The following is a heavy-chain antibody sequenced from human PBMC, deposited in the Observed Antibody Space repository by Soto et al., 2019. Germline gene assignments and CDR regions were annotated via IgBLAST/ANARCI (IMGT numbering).Heavy chain of an antibody. CDR1: GFTFSSYG. CDR3: ARDGESGTYLAY. V-gene: IGHV3-64*02. D-gene: IGHD1-26*01. CDR2: ISSNGGST. J-gene: IGHJ4*02. Sequence: GGSLRLSCAASGFTFSSYGMHWVRQAPGKGLEYVSAISSNGGSTYYADSVKGRFTISRDNSRNTLYLQMGSLRAEDMAVYYCARDGESGTYLAYWGQGTLVTVSS.